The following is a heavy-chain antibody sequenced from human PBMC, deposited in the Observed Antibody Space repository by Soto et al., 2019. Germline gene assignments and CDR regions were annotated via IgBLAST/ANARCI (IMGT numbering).Heavy chain of an antibody. CDR3: ARDRRIEGYYDSSGSLDY. V-gene: IGHV4-4*07. CDR1: GGSISSYY. Sequence: PSETLSLTCTVPGGSISSYYWSWIRQPAGKGLEWIGRIYTSGSTNYNPSLKSRVTMSVDTSKNQFSLKLSSVTAADTAVYYCARDRRIEGYYDSSGSLDYWGQGTLVTVSS. D-gene: IGHD3-22*01. J-gene: IGHJ4*02. CDR2: IYTSGST.